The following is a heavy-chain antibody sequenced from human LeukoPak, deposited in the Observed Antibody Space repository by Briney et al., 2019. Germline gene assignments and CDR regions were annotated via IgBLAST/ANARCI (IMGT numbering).Heavy chain of an antibody. D-gene: IGHD3-9*01. CDR2: INQDGSEK. J-gene: IGHJ5*02. Sequence: GGSLRLSCAASGFTFSDFWMSWVRQAPGKGLEWVANINQDGSEKYYVDSVKGRFTISRGNAQNSLYLQMNSLSAEDTAVHYCARDALRYFDWLLGSNWFDPWGQGTLVTVSS. CDR1: GFTFSDFW. CDR3: ARDALRYFDWLLGSNWFDP. V-gene: IGHV3-7*01.